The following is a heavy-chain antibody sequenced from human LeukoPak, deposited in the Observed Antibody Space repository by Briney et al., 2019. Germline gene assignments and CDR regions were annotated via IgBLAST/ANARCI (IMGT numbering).Heavy chain of an antibody. D-gene: IGHD3-10*01. CDR2: ISSSSSTI. Sequence: GGSLRLSCAASGFTFSSYSMNWVRQAPGKGLEWVSYISSSSSTIYYADSVKGRFTISRDNAKNSLYLQMNSLRAGDTAVYYCATFGTDYYYYYYMDVWGKGTTVTVSS. J-gene: IGHJ6*03. CDR1: GFTFSSYS. CDR3: ATFGTDYYYYYYMDV. V-gene: IGHV3-48*04.